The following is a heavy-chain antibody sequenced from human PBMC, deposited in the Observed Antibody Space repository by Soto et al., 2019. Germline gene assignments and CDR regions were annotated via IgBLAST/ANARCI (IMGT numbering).Heavy chain of an antibody. Sequence: QPVGSLRLSCAASGFTFSAYEMHWVRQAPGQGLEWVSYISKSGGTTYYADSVKGRFTISRDDAKNSVYLQMSSLRPEDMAVYKCVREGHYYFDYWGQGALVTVSS. CDR1: GFTFSAYE. V-gene: IGHV3-48*03. CDR3: VREGHYYFDY. CDR2: ISKSGGTT. J-gene: IGHJ4*02.